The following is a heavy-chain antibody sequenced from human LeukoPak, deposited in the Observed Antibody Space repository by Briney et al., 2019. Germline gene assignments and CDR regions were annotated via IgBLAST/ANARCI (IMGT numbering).Heavy chain of an antibody. CDR2: IYYSGST. CDR1: GGSISSYY. Sequence: SETLSLTCTVSGGSISSYYWSWIRQPPGKGLEWIGYIYYSGSTYYNPSLKSRVTISVDTSKNQFSLKLSSVTAADTAVYYCARIVAMANWFDPWGQGTLVTVSS. J-gene: IGHJ5*02. V-gene: IGHV4-30-4*08. CDR3: ARIVAMANWFDP. D-gene: IGHD5-18*01.